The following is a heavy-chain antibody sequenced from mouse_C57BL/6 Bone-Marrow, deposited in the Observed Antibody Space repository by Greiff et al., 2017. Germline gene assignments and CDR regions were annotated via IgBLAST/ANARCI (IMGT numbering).Heavy chain of an antibody. CDR2: IHPNSGST. CDR3: ARKESYGNYFYAMDY. Sequence: QVQLQQPGAELVKPGASVKLSCKASGYTFTSYWMHWVKQRPGQGLEWIGMIHPNSGSTNYNEKFKSKATLTVDKSSSPAYMQISSLTSEDSAGYYCARKESYGNYFYAMDYWGQGTSGTVSS. J-gene: IGHJ4*01. V-gene: IGHV1-64*01. CDR1: GYTFTSYW. D-gene: IGHD2-1*01.